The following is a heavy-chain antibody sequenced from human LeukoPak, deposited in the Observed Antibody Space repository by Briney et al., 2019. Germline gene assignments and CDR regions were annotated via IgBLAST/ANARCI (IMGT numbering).Heavy chain of an antibody. Sequence: SVKVSCKASGGTFSSYAISWVRQAPGQGLEWMGGIIPIFGTANYAQKFQGRVTITADGSTSTAYMELSSLRSEDTAVYYCARRGGLGSGSYYNEYFQHWGQGTLVTVSS. D-gene: IGHD3-10*01. J-gene: IGHJ1*01. V-gene: IGHV1-69*01. CDR3: ARRGGLGSGSYYNEYFQH. CDR2: IIPIFGTA. CDR1: GGTFSSYA.